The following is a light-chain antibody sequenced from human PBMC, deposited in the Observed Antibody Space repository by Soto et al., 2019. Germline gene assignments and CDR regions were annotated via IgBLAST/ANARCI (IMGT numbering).Light chain of an antibody. CDR2: STN. V-gene: IGLV8-61*01. J-gene: IGLJ3*02. CDR1: SGSVSTSYY. Sequence: QTVVTQEPSLSVSHGGTVTLTCGLSSGSVSTSYYPSWYQQTPGQAPRTLIYSTNTRSSGVPDRFSGSILGNKAALTITGAQADDESDYYCVLYMGSGTLFGGGTKLTVL. CDR3: VLYMGSGTL.